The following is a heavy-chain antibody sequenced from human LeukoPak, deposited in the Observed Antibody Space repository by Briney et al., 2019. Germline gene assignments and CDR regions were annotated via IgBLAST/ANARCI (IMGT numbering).Heavy chain of an antibody. V-gene: IGHV4-59*01. J-gene: IGHJ4*02. D-gene: IGHD3-22*01. CDR3: AKRRYDSSGHFDS. CDR2: IYYSGST. Sequence: SETLSLTCTVSGGSMSSYYWSWIRQLPGKGLEWIGYIYYSGSTNYNPSLKSRVTISVDTSKNQFSLKLSSVTAADTAVYYCAKRRYDSSGHFDSWGQGTLVTVSS. CDR1: GGSMSSYY.